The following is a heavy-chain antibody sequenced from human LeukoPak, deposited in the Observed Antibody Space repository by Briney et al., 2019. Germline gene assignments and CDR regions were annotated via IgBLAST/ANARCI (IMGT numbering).Heavy chain of an antibody. CDR2: IYSGGST. CDR3: ARDPARLFRWDY. V-gene: IGHV3-53*01. D-gene: IGHD5-24*01. Sequence: PGGSLRLSCAASGFTVSSNYMSWVRQAPGKGLEWVSVIYSGGSTYYADSVKGRFTISRDNSKNTLYLQMNSLRAEDTTVYYCARDPARLFRWDYWGQGTLVTVSS. J-gene: IGHJ4*02. CDR1: GFTVSSNY.